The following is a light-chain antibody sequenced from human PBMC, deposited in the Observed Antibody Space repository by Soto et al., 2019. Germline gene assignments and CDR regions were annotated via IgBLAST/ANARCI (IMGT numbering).Light chain of an antibody. CDR3: QTWGTRIAV. CDR1: SGHSSYA. J-gene: IGLJ7*01. V-gene: IGLV4-69*01. Sequence: QPVLTQSPSASASLGASVKLTCTLSSGHSSYAIAWHQQQPEKGPRYLMKLNSDGSHSKGDGIPDRFSGSSSGAERYLTISSLQSEDEADYYCQTWGTRIAVFGGGTQLTVL. CDR2: LNSDGSH.